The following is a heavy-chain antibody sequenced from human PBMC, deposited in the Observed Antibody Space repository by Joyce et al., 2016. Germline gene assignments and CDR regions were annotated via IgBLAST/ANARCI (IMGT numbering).Heavy chain of an antibody. D-gene: IGHD4-23*01. CDR1: GGSFTNYY. Sequence: QVQLQESGPGLVKPSETLSLRCTVSGGSFTNYYWSWLRQPPGRGLEWLGYLFHSGRPRYNPSLKSRVTISVDTSKQQFSLNLHSVTAADTAVYFCAGSSYGGNYFDSWGQGIPVTVSS. CDR3: AGSSYGGNYFDS. CDR2: LFHSGRP. J-gene: IGHJ4*02. V-gene: IGHV4-59*01.